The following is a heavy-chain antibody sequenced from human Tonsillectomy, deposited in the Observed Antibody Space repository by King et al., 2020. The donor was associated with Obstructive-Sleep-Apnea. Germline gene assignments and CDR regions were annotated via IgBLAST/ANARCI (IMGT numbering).Heavy chain of an antibody. CDR2: IRXDGXNK. J-gene: IGHJ5*02. V-gene: IGHV3-30*02. D-gene: IGHD2-2*01. CDR3: AKXXAXDCSSTSXLXGGFDP. CDR1: GFTFSSYG. Sequence: VQLVESGGGVVQPGRSLRLSCAASGFTFSSYGMHWVRQAPGKGLEWVAFIRXDGXNKXXXDXXXGRFTISRDNSKNTLYLQMNSLRAEDTAVYYCAKXXAXDCSSTSXLXGGFDPXGXGTLVTXSX.